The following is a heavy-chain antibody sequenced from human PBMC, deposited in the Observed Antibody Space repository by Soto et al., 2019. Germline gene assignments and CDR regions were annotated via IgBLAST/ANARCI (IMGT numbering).Heavy chain of an antibody. V-gene: IGHV4-61*01. CDR2: GSYSGTT. CDR1: GVSVSSGSFY. J-gene: IGHJ4*02. CDR3: ERGATANQYDY. Sequence: SETLSLTCTVSGVSVSSGSFYWAWIRQPPGKGLEWIGFGSYSGTTNYKPSLKSRVTISVDTSRSQISLKVSSLTAADTAVYYCERGATANQYDYWGQGTLVTVSS.